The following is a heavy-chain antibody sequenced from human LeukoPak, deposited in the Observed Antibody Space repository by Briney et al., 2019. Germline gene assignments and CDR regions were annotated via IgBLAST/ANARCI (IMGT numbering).Heavy chain of an antibody. V-gene: IGHV4-34*01. CDR3: AGRRPSGYDLGYFDY. J-gene: IGHJ4*02. CDR1: GGSFSGYY. Sequence: SETLSLTCAVYGGSFSGYYWSWIRQPPGKGLEWIGEINHSGSTNYNPSLKSRVTISVDTSKNQSSLKLSSVTAADTAVYYCAGRRPSGYDLGYFDYWGQGTLVTVSS. D-gene: IGHD5-12*01. CDR2: INHSGST.